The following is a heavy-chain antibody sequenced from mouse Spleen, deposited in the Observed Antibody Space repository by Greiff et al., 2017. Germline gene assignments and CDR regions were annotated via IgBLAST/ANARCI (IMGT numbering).Heavy chain of an antibody. Sequence: EVQLVESGGGLVKPGGSLKLSCAASGFTFSDYGMHWVRQAPEKGLEWVAYISSGSSTIYYADTVKGRFTISRDNAKNTLFLQMTSLRSEDTAMYYCARRKYGNYWYFDVWGAGTTVTVSS. CDR1: GFTFSDYG. CDR3: ARRKYGNYWYFDV. D-gene: IGHD2-10*02. V-gene: IGHV5-17*01. J-gene: IGHJ1*01. CDR2: ISSGSSTI.